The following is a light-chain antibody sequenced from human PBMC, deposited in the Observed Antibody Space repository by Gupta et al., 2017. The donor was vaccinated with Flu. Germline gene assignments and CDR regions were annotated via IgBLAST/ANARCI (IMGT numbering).Light chain of an antibody. J-gene: IGKJ4*01. CDR2: AAS. CDR3: QQYNSFPLT. Sequence: DIQMPQSPSPLCPCVEDRVTTTCQARQGMNTYLSWFQQKPGRAPKSLIYAASRLHSGVPSKFSCSGSGTYFPLTISSLPPEDFATYYCQQYNSFPLTFGGGTKVEI. CDR1: QGMNTY. V-gene: IGKV1-16*02.